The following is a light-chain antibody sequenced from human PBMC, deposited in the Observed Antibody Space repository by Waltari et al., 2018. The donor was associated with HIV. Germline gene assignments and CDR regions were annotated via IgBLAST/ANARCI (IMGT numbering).Light chain of an antibody. CDR2: KDN. CDR1: LLSRKY. CDR3: YSATDDIQV. J-gene: IGLJ2*01. V-gene: IGLV3-27*01. Sequence: SYELTQPSSVSVSPGQTARITCSGDLLSRKYIRWFQHKPGQAPLLMSYKDNMRPKGIPDRFSVSSSGTTVTLTISGAQADDEADYFCYSATDDIQVFGGGTRLTVL.